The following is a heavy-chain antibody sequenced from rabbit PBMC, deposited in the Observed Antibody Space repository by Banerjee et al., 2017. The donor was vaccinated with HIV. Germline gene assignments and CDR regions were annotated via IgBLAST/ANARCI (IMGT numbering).Heavy chain of an antibody. J-gene: IGHJ6*01. Sequence: QSLEESGGDLVKPGASLTLTCTASGFSFSSGDYMCWVRQAPGKGLEWIGCIGSGSGSTYYANWAKGRFTISKTSSTTVTLQMTSLTAADTATYFCARDRIGAIDYTLDLWGPGTLVTVS. CDR2: IGSGSGST. D-gene: IGHD8-1*01. CDR3: ARDRIGAIDYTLDL. CDR1: GFSFSSGDY. V-gene: IGHV1S40*01.